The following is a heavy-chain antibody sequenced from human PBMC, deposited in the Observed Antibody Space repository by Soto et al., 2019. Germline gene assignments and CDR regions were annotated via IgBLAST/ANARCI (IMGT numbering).Heavy chain of an antibody. V-gene: IGHV1-18*01. Sequence: ASVKVSCKASGYTFTSYGISWVRQAPGQGLEWMGWISAYNGNTNYAQKLQGRVTMTTDTSTSTAYMELRGLRSDDTAVCDCARDVASKYYYDSSGYYYAGGDYWGQGTLVTVSS. D-gene: IGHD3-22*01. CDR1: GYTFTSYG. CDR3: ARDVASKYYYDSSGYYYAGGDY. J-gene: IGHJ4*02. CDR2: ISAYNGNT.